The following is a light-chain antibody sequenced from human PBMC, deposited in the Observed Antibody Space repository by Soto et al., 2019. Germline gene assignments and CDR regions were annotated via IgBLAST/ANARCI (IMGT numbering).Light chain of an antibody. CDR3: QAWGTGGV. Sequence: QLVLPQSPSASASPGASVKLTFTLSSGHSDYAIAWHQQQPEKGPRYLMKVTSDGSHTKGDGIPDRFSGSSSGADRYLTISSLRSDDEADYYCQAWGTGGVFGGGTKLTVL. CDR2: VTSDGSH. V-gene: IGLV4-69*01. CDR1: SGHSDYA. J-gene: IGLJ3*02.